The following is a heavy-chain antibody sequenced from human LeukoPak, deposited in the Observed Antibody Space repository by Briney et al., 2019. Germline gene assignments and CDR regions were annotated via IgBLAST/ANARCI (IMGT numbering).Heavy chain of an antibody. D-gene: IGHD5-18*01. V-gene: IGHV4-34*01. Sequence: SETLSLTCAVYGGSFSGYYWSWIRQPPGKGLEWIGEINHSGSTNYNPSLESRVTISVDTSKNQFSLKLSSVTAADTAVYYCARGIQLWLPDYWGQGTLVTVSS. J-gene: IGHJ4*02. CDR3: ARGIQLWLPDY. CDR1: GGSFSGYY. CDR2: INHSGST.